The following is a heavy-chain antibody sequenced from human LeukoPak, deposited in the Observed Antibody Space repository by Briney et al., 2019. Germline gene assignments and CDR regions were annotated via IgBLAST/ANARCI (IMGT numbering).Heavy chain of an antibody. CDR1: GGSFSSYY. CDR3: ARLSALRGFTINWRDTRTSEKLRRSNWFDP. D-gene: IGHD1-1*01. V-gene: IGHV4-34*01. CDR2: INHSGST. Sequence: PSETLSLTCAVYGGSFSSYYWSWIRQPPGKGLEWIGEINHSGSTNYNPSLKSRVTISVDTSKHQFSLKPSSVTAADTAVYYCARLSALRGFTINWRDTRTSEKLRRSNWFDPWGQGTLVTVSS. J-gene: IGHJ5*02.